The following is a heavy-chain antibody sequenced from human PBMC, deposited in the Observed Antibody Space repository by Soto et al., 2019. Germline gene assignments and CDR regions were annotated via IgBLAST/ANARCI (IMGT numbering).Heavy chain of an antibody. CDR3: ARHGHYGSGSYPDF. Sequence: PVGSLRLSCAASGFTFSNYEVNWVRQAPGKGLEWVSYISSSGATIYYADSVRGRFTISRDNAKNSLYLQMNSLRAEDTAVYYCARHGHYGSGSYPDFWGQGTLVTVSS. CDR2: ISSSGATI. J-gene: IGHJ4*02. CDR1: GFTFSNYE. V-gene: IGHV3-48*03. D-gene: IGHD3-10*01.